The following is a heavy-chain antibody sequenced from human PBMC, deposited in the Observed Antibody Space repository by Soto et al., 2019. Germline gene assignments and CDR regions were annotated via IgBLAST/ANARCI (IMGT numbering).Heavy chain of an antibody. CDR2: INPSGGST. CDR3: ARVLRFLEWLYDYYGMDV. J-gene: IGHJ6*02. D-gene: IGHD3-3*01. V-gene: IGHV1-46*01. Sequence: ASVKVSCKASGYTFTSYDINWVRQAPGQGLEWMGIINPSGGSTSYAQKFQGRVTMTRDTSTSTVYMELSSLRSEDTAVYYCARVLRFLEWLYDYYGMDVWGQGTTVTVSS. CDR1: GYTFTSYD.